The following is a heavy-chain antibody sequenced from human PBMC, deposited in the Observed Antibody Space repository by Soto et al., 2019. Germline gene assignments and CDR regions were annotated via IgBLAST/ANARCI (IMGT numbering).Heavy chain of an antibody. CDR3: AGRTGYPFDC. CDR1: GFIFSNYA. J-gene: IGHJ4*02. D-gene: IGHD3-9*01. V-gene: IGHV3-23*01. CDR2: VGGNGLDT. Sequence: PGGSLRLSCAASGFIFSNYAMNWVRQAPGKGLEWVSAVGGNGLDTYYADSVKGRFTISRDNSKNKLYLQMNSLRAEDTAVYYCAGRTGYPFDCWGQGTLVTVSS.